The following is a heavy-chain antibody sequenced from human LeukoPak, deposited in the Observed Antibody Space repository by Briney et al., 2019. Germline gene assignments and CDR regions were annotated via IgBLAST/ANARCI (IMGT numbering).Heavy chain of an antibody. Sequence: PGGSLRLSCAASGFTFSSYWMHWVRQAPGKGLVWVSHINSGGSSTSYADSVKGRFTISRDNAKNTLYLQMNSLRAEDTAVYYCARGGYWLFDYWGQGTLVTVSS. CDR3: ARGGYWLFDY. V-gene: IGHV3-74*01. CDR1: GFTFSSYW. CDR2: INSGGSST. D-gene: IGHD2-8*02. J-gene: IGHJ4*02.